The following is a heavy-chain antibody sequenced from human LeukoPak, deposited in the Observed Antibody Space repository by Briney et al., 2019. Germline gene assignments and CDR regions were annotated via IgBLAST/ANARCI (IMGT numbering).Heavy chain of an antibody. D-gene: IGHD3-10*01. V-gene: IGHV4-61*01. J-gene: IGHJ4*02. CDR1: GGSVSSGSYY. Sequence: PSETLSLTCTVSGGSVSSGSYYWRWIRQPPGKGLEWIGYIYYSGSTNYNPSLKSRVTISVDTSKNQFSLKLSSVTAADTAVYYCASAQYYYGSGSYLVYWGQGTLVTVSS. CDR3: ASAQYYYGSGSYLVY. CDR2: IYYSGST.